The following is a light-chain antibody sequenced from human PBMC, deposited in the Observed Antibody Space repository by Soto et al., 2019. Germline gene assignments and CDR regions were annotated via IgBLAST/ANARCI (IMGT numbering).Light chain of an antibody. CDR1: QTVKSN. CDR3: QQRSNWRT. J-gene: IGKJ1*01. CDR2: RIS. Sequence: EIVMTQSPDTLSVSPGERATLSCRASQTVKSNLAWYHQKPGQPPRLLIYRISTRATGISDRFSASGSATEFTLTISSLQPEDFGVYYCQQRSNWRTFGQGTKVDIK. V-gene: IGKV3-15*01.